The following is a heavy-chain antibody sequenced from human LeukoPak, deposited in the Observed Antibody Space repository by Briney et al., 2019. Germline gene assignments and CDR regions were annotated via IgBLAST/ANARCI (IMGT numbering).Heavy chain of an antibody. CDR1: GGSISSSSYY. J-gene: IGHJ4*02. V-gene: IGHV3-30-3*01. CDR3: ARGDYFDY. CDR2: ISYDGSNK. Sequence: LSLTCTVSGGSISSSSYYWGWVRQAPGKGLEWVAVISYDGSNKYYADSVKGRFTISRDNSKNTLYLQMNSLRAEDTAVYYCARGDYFDYWGQGTLVTVSS.